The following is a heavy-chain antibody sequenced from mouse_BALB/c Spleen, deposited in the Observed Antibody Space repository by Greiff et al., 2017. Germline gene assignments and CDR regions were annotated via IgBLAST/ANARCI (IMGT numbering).Heavy chain of an antibody. CDR1: GFTFSSFG. J-gene: IGHJ1*01. CDR3: ARGEAYYRYDDWYFDV. Sequence: VQLKESGGGLVQPGGSRKLSCAASGFTFSSFGMHWVRQAPEKGLEWVAYISSGSSTIYYADTVKGRFTISRDNPKNTLFLQMTSLRSEDTAMYYCARGEAYYRYDDWYFDVWGAGTTVTVSS. CDR2: ISSGSSTI. V-gene: IGHV5-17*02. D-gene: IGHD2-14*01.